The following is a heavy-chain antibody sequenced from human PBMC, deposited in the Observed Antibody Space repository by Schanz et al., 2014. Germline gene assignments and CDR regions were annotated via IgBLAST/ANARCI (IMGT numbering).Heavy chain of an antibody. V-gene: IGHV3-23*04. Sequence: EVQLVESGGGLVQPGGSLKLSCSASGFTFRNYALSWVRQAPGKGLAWVSAIIGSGGSTYYADSVKGRFTISRDNSNHTLYLQMNGERADETAVYNSAKGLDSVSHYCWFDPWGQGTLVTVSS. CDR3: AKGLDSVSHYCWFDP. D-gene: IGHD1-26*01. CDR2: IIGSGGST. CDR1: GFTFRNYA. J-gene: IGHJ5*02.